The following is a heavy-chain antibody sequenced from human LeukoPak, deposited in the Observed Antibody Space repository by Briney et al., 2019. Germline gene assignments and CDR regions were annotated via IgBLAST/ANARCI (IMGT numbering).Heavy chain of an antibody. Sequence: PGGSLRLACAASGFTFSSYSMNWVRQAPGKGLEWVSYFNGRGGTTDYADSVKGRFMMLRDSSKDTLFLQMNSLRAEDTAVYYCARGVGFTTCMDVWGQGTTVTVSS. CDR3: ARGVGFTTCMDV. CDR1: GFTFSSYS. D-gene: IGHD1-14*01. CDR2: FNGRGGTT. V-gene: IGHV3-23*01. J-gene: IGHJ6*02.